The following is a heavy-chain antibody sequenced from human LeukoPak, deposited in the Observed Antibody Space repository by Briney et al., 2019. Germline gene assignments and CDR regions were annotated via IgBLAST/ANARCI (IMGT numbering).Heavy chain of an antibody. J-gene: IGHJ5*02. CDR1: GGSFSGYY. CDR3: ASNYYGSGSYHNWFDP. V-gene: IGHV4-34*01. D-gene: IGHD3-10*01. CDR2: INHSGST. Sequence: SETLSLTCAVYGGSFSGYYWSWIRQPPGKGLEWIGEINHSGSTNYNPSLKSRVTISVDTSKNQFPLKLSSVTAADTAVYYCASNYYGSGSYHNWFDPWGQGTLVTVSS.